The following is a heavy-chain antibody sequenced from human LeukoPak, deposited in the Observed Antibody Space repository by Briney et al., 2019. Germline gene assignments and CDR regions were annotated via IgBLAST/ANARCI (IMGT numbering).Heavy chain of an antibody. CDR3: ARGDSSYNPCYFDY. D-gene: IGHD1-14*01. V-gene: IGHV3-48*04. Sequence: GGSLRLSCAASGFIFSSYSMNWVRQAPGKGLEWVSYINSRSSPISYPDSVRGRFTISRDNAKNSLYLQMNSLRAEDTAVYYCARGDSSYNPCYFDYWGQGILVTVSS. CDR2: INSRSSPI. CDR1: GFIFSSYS. J-gene: IGHJ4*02.